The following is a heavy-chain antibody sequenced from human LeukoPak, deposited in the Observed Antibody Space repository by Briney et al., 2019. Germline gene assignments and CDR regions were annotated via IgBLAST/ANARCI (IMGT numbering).Heavy chain of an antibody. CDR3: ARDGDDDILTGYNPSYYYYMDV. J-gene: IGHJ6*03. D-gene: IGHD3-9*01. V-gene: IGHV1-18*04. CDR1: GYTFTGYY. Sequence: ASVKVSCKASGYTFTGYYIHWVRQAPGQGLEWMGWISAYNGNTNYAQKLQGRVTMTTDTSTSTAYMELRSLRSDDTAVYYCARDGDDDILTGYNPSYYYYMDVWGKGTTVTISS. CDR2: ISAYNGNT.